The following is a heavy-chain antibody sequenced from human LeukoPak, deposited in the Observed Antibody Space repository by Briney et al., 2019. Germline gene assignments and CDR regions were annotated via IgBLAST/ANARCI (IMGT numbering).Heavy chain of an antibody. CDR1: GGSFSGYY. Sequence: SETLSLTCAVYGGSFSGYYWSWIRQPPGKGLEWIGEINHSGSTNYNPSLKGRVTISVDTSKNQFSLKLSSVTAADTAVYYCARAGIVARRGGVFDYWGQGTLVTVPS. D-gene: IGHD6-6*01. J-gene: IGHJ4*02. V-gene: IGHV4-34*01. CDR3: ARAGIVARRGGVFDY. CDR2: INHSGST.